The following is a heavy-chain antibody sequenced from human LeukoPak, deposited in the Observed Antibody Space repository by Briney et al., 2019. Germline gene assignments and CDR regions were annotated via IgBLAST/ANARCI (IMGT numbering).Heavy chain of an antibody. CDR3: ATVGGGGYYYYGMDV. V-gene: IGHV1-24*01. CDR2: FDPEDGET. D-gene: IGHD2-15*01. J-gene: IGHJ6*02. CDR1: GYTLTELS. Sequence: ASVKVSCKVSGYTLTELSMHWVRQAPGKGLEWMGGFDPEDGETIYAQKFQGRVIMTEDTSTDTAYMELSSLRSEDTAVYYCATVGGGGYYYYGMDVWGQGTTVTVSS.